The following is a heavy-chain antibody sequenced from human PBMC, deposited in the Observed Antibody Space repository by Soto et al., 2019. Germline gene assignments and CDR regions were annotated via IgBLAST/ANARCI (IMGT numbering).Heavy chain of an antibody. V-gene: IGHV3-30*18. CDR1: GFTFSSYG. D-gene: IGHD2-21*01. CDR3: AKRPYSGAFDI. Sequence: QVQLVESGGGVVQPGRSLRLSCAASGFTFSSYGMHWVRQAPGKGLEWVAVISYDGSNKYYADSVKGRFTISRDNSKNTLYLQMNSLRAEDTAVYYCAKRPYSGAFDIWGQLTMVTVSS. J-gene: IGHJ3*02. CDR2: ISYDGSNK.